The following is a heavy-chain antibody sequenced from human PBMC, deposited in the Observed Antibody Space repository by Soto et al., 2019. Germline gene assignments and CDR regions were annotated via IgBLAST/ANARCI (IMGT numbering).Heavy chain of an antibody. CDR2: IIPIFGTA. D-gene: IGHD3-22*01. Sequence: QVQLVQSGAEVKKPGSSVKVSCKASGGTFSSYAISWVRQAPGQGLEWMGGIIPIFGTANYAQKFQGRVTITADESTATAYMGLISLRSEDTAVYYCASPRGRDYYDSSGYYNDHLVAYWGQGTLVTVSS. CDR1: GGTFSSYA. V-gene: IGHV1-69*01. CDR3: ASPRGRDYYDSSGYYNDHLVAY. J-gene: IGHJ4*02.